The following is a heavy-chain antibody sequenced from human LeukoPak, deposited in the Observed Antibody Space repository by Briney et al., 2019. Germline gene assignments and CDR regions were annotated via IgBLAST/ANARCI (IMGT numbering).Heavy chain of an antibody. CDR2: ISGSGGST. D-gene: IGHD6-13*01. J-gene: IGHJ4*02. CDR3: AKDHRLIAAAGRFDY. V-gene: IGHV3-23*01. CDR1: GFTFSSYA. Sequence: GGSLRPSCAASGFTFSSYAMSWVRQAPGKGLEWVSAISGSGGSTYYADSVKGRFTISRDNAKNSLYLQMNSLRAEDTALYYCAKDHRLIAAAGRFDYWGQGTLVTVSS.